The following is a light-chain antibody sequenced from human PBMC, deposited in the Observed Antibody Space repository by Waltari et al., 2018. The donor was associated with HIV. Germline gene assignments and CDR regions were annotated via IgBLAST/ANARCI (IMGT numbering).Light chain of an antibody. V-gene: IGLV2-14*03. CDR2: DVT. J-gene: IGLJ3*02. Sequence: QSALTQPASVSGSPGQSITISCTGISSDVDYYNYDCWYQQHPGKAPKRMIYDVTHRPSGVSNRFSGSKSGNTASLTISGLQAEDEADYYCSSYTSSSWVFGGGTKLTVL. CDR3: SSYTSSSWV. CDR1: SSDVDYYNY.